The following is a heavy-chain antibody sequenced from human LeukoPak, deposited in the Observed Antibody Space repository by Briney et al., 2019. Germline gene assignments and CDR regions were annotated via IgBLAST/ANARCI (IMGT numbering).Heavy chain of an antibody. Sequence: GGSLRLSCAASGFTLITYSLNWIRQAPGKGLKWVSYISSSGSTMYYADSVKGRFTISRDNSKNTLYLQMNSLRAEDTAVYYCATVDDIVATIYFDYWGQGTLVTVSS. D-gene: IGHD5-12*01. J-gene: IGHJ4*02. CDR3: ATVDDIVATIYFDY. V-gene: IGHV3-48*01. CDR2: ISSSGSTM. CDR1: GFTLITYS.